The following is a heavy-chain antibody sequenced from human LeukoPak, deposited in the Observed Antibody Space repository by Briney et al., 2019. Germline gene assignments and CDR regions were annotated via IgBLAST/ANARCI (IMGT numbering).Heavy chain of an antibody. Sequence: SETLSLTCTVSGYSISSYYWSWIRQPPGKGLEWIGYIYYSGSTNYNPSLKSRVTISVDTSKSQFSLKLSSVTAADTAVYYCARWTKVAGYSNWFDPWAREPWSPSPQ. J-gene: IGHJ5*02. D-gene: IGHD6-19*01. CDR2: IYYSGST. CDR1: GYSISSYY. CDR3: ARWTKVAGYSNWFDP. V-gene: IGHV4-59*01.